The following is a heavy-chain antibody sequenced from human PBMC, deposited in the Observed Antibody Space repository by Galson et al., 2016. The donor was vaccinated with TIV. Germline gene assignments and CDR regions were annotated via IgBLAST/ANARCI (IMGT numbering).Heavy chain of an antibody. CDR2: IIPIFGMT. CDR3: ARALDTSTNTAYFYYYGWDV. CDR1: GGTFSSYA. V-gene: IGHV1-69*13. Sequence: SVKVSCKASGGTFSSYAISWVRQAPGQGLEWMGGIIPIFGMTNYAQKFQGRVTITADESTSTIYMELSNLRSADTADYFCARALDTSTNTAYFYYYGWDVWGQGTTVTVSS. J-gene: IGHJ6*02. D-gene: IGHD5-18*01.